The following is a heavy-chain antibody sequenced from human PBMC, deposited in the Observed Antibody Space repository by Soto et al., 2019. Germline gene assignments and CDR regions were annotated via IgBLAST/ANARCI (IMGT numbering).Heavy chain of an antibody. CDR2: ISTNGGST. CDR3: VKGEYYYDSSGYYPFDY. J-gene: IGHJ4*02. D-gene: IGHD3-22*01. V-gene: IGHV3-64D*06. Sequence: GGALRLSCSASGFTFNTYALHWVRPAPGKGLEYVSSISTNGGSTHYADSVKGRFTISRDNSKNTQYLQMSSLRADDTAVYYCVKGEYYYDSSGYYPFDYWGQGTLVTGSS. CDR1: GFTFNTYA.